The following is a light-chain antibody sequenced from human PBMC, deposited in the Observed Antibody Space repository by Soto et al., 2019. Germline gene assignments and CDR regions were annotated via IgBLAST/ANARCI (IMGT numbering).Light chain of an antibody. CDR2: GAS. V-gene: IGKV3-11*01. CDR3: QQYNNWPPVT. CDR1: QSVSSY. Sequence: EIVLTQSPATLSLSPGERATLSCRASQSVSSYLAWYQQKPGQAPRLLIQGASSRATGIPDRFSGSGSGTDFTLTISRLEPEDFAVYYCQQYNNWPPVTFGQGTKVDI. J-gene: IGKJ1*01.